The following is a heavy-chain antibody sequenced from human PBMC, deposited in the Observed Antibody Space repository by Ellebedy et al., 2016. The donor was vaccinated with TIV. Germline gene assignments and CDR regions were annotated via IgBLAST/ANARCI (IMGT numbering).Heavy chain of an antibody. J-gene: IGHJ5*02. CDR2: IWNDGSKK. Sequence: PGGSLRLSCAASGFSFRSYGMHWVRQAPGKGLEWVAFIWNDGSKKNYADSVRGRFTISRDDSRDTLYLQMNSLRAEDTAVYYCARSVGGSAAGIGDWFDPWGQGTLVTVSS. V-gene: IGHV3-30*12. D-gene: IGHD6-13*01. CDR3: ARSVGGSAAGIGDWFDP. CDR1: GFSFRSYG.